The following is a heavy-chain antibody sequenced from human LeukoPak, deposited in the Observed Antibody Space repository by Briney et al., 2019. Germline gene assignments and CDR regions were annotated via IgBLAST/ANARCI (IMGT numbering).Heavy chain of an antibody. CDR3: ARGLYGYDRTGYYPGY. V-gene: IGHV4-59*01. Sequence: NPSETLSLTCTVSGGSISSYYWSWIRQPPGKGLEWIGYVYYSGSTNYNPSLKSRVTMSLDMSKKQFSLRLSSVTAADAAMYYCARGLYGYDRTGYYPGYWGQGTLVTFSS. CDR2: VYYSGST. CDR1: GGSISSYY. J-gene: IGHJ4*02. D-gene: IGHD3-22*01.